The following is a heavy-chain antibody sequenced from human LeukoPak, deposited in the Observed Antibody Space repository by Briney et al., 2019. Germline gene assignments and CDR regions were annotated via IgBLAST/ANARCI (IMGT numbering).Heavy chain of an antibody. D-gene: IGHD4-17*01. CDR2: MNPNSGNT. J-gene: IGHJ6*03. CDR1: GYTFTSYD. CDR3: AREGSDGDYVSYYMDV. Sequence: GASVKVSCKASGYTFTSYDINWVRQATGQGLEWMGWMNPNSGNTGYAQKFQGRVTITTDESTSTAYMELSSLRSEDTAVYYCAREGSDGDYVSYYMDVWGKGTTVTVSS. V-gene: IGHV1-8*01.